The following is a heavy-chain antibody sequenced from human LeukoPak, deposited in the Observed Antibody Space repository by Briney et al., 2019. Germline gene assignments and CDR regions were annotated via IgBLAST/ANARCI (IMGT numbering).Heavy chain of an antibody. CDR2: IYDSGST. Sequence: SETLSLTCTVSGASIRSGDYYWGWIRQPPGKGLEWIGYIYDSGSTYYNPSLKSRITISVDTSENRFSLKLSSVTATDTAVYYCARDCSGGSCYGAFDIWGQGTMVTVSS. CDR1: GASIRSGDYY. V-gene: IGHV4-30-4*01. D-gene: IGHD2-15*01. CDR3: ARDCSGGSCYGAFDI. J-gene: IGHJ3*02.